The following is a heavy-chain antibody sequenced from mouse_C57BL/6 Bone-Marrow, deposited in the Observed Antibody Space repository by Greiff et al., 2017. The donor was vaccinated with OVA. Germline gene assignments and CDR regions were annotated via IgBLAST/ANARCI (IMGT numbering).Heavy chain of an antibody. CDR3: ASAGVYWYFDV. Sequence: DVKLVESGGGLVKPGGSLKLSCAASGFTFSSYTMSWVRQTPEKRLEWVATISGGGGNTYYPDSVKGRFTISRDNAKNTLYLQMSSLRSEDTALYYCASAGVYWYFDVWGTGTTVTVSS. CDR1: GFTFSSYT. CDR2: ISGGGGNT. J-gene: IGHJ1*03. V-gene: IGHV5-9*01.